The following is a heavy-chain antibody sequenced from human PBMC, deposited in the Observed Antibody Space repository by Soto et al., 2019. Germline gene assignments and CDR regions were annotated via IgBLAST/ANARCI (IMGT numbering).Heavy chain of an antibody. D-gene: IGHD1-26*01. V-gene: IGHV3-30-3*01. J-gene: IGHJ4*02. Sequence: QVQLVESGGGVVQPGRSLRLSCAASGFTFSSYAMHWVRQAPGKGLEWVAVISYDGSNKYYADSVKGRFTISRDNSKNTLYLQMNSLRAEDTAVYYCASGRREGLHPFDYWGQGTLVTVSS. CDR1: GFTFSSYA. CDR3: ASGRREGLHPFDY. CDR2: ISYDGSNK.